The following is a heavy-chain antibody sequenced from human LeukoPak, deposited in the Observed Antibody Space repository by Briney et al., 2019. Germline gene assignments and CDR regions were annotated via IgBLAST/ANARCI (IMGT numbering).Heavy chain of an antibody. Sequence: ASVKVSCKASGYTFTRNGITWVRQAPGQGLEWMGWNSTYNANTKYAQKLQGRVTMTTDTSTSTAYMELRSLRSDDTAMYYCARDPEDSSSDHFNPPLAYWGQGTLVTVSS. CDR3: ARDPEDSSSDHFNPPLAY. CDR1: GYTFTRNG. J-gene: IGHJ4*02. V-gene: IGHV1-18*01. CDR2: NSTYNANT. D-gene: IGHD6-6*01.